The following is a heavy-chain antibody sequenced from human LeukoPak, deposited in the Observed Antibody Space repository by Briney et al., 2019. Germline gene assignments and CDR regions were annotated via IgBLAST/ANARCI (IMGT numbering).Heavy chain of an antibody. Sequence: KASETLSLTCTVSGGSISSYYWSWIRQPPGKGLEWIGYIYYSGSTYYNPSLKSRVTISVDTSKNQFSLKLSSVTAADTAVYYCARNIKYCSSTSCYLFDPWGQGTLVTVSS. CDR1: GGSISSYY. D-gene: IGHD2-2*01. CDR3: ARNIKYCSSTSCYLFDP. CDR2: IYYSGST. J-gene: IGHJ5*02. V-gene: IGHV4-59*12.